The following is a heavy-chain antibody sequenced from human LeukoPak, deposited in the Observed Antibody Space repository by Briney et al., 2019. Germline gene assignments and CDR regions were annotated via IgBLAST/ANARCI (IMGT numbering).Heavy chain of an antibody. J-gene: IGHJ6*02. Sequence: NPSGTLSLTCAVSGGSISISNWWSWVRQPPGKGLEWIGEIYHDGSTNYNPSLKSRVTISVNKSKNQFSLRLSSVTAADTAVYYCARVKGDYGDYPYYYYGMDVWGQGTTVTVSS. D-gene: IGHD4-17*01. CDR3: ARVKGDYGDYPYYYYGMDV. CDR2: IYHDGST. V-gene: IGHV4-4*02. CDR1: GGSISISNW.